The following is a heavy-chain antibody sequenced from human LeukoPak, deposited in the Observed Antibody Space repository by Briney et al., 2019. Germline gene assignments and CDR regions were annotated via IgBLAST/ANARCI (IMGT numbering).Heavy chain of an antibody. V-gene: IGHV3-21*01. CDR3: ARDRNVELFDY. CDR2: ISSSSSYI. Sequence: GGSLRLSCAASGFTFSSYSMNWVRQAPGKGLEWVSSISSSSSYIYYADSVKGRFTISRDPAKNSLYLQMNSLRAEDTAVYCCARDRNVELFDYWGQGTLVTVSS. CDR1: GFTFSSYS. J-gene: IGHJ4*02. D-gene: IGHD1-7*01.